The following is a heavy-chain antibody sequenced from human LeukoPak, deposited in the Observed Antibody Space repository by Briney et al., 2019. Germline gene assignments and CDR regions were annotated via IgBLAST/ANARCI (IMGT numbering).Heavy chain of an antibody. CDR3: ARRYYYGSGSYGFDP. D-gene: IGHD3-10*01. J-gene: IGHJ5*02. Sequence: GESLKISCKGSGYSFTNNWIGWVRQMPGKGLEWMGIIYPGDSDTRYSPSFQGQVTISADKSISTAYLQWSSLKASDTAMYYCARRYYYGSGSYGFDPWGQGTLVTVSS. V-gene: IGHV5-51*01. CDR1: GYSFTNNW. CDR2: IYPGDSDT.